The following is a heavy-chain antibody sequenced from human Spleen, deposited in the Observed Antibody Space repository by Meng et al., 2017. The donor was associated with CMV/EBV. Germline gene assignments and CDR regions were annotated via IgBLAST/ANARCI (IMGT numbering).Heavy chain of an antibody. V-gene: IGHV3-30*02. D-gene: IGHD1-14*01. CDR1: GYTFSNYG. J-gene: IGHJ3*02. CDR2: VRRDATDK. Sequence: GGSLRLSCAASGYTFSNYGIHWVRQAPGKGLEWVAFVRRDATDKYYADSVTGRFIISRDNSKNALYLQMNSLKPEDTAMFYCAREADDHEGFDIWGQGTKVTVSS. CDR3: AREADDHEGFDI.